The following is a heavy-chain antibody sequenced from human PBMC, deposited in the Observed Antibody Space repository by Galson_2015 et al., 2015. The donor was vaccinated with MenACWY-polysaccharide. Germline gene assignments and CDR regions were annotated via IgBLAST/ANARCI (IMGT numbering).Heavy chain of an antibody. J-gene: IGHJ4*02. CDR1: GFTFGNYW. Sequence: SLRLSCAASGFTFGNYWMTWVRQAPGKGLEWVANINEDEREKYHLDSVKGRFTISRDDAKNSLYLQMNSLRAEDTAVYYCARGVYSLDSWGQGTLVTVSS. CDR2: INEDEREK. CDR3: ARGVYSLDS. D-gene: IGHD4-11*01. V-gene: IGHV3-7*01.